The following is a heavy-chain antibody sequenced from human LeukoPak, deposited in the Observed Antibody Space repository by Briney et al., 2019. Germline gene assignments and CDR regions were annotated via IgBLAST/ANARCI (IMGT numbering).Heavy chain of an antibody. Sequence: GGSLRLSCAASGFTFSSYAMSWVRQAPGKGLEWVSAISGSGGSTYYADSVKGRFTISRDNSKNTLYLQMNSLRAEDTAVYYCAKDLRYGSGSYYLFDYWGQGTLVTVSS. J-gene: IGHJ4*02. CDR1: GFTFSSYA. D-gene: IGHD3-10*01. V-gene: IGHV3-23*01. CDR2: ISGSGGST. CDR3: AKDLRYGSGSYYLFDY.